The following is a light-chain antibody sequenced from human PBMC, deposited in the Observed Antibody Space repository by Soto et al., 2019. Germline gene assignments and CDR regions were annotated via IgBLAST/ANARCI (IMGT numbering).Light chain of an antibody. CDR1: QSVDIN. V-gene: IGKV3-15*01. Sequence: EIVLTQSPATLSVSPGDRVTLSCRASQSVDINLAWYQQKPGQAPRLLIYGASTRATDMPGGFSGRGSGTEFTLTISSLQPDDFATYYCQQYNSYSGLTFGGGTKVDIK. CDR3: QQYNSYSGLT. J-gene: IGKJ4*01. CDR2: GAS.